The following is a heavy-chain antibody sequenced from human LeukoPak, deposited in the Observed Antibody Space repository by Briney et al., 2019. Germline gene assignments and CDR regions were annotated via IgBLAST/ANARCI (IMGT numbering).Heavy chain of an antibody. CDR3: ARGQYTSDWYYFDY. D-gene: IGHD6-19*01. J-gene: IGHJ4*02. Sequence: GRSLRLSCAGSRFTFSSYAMHWVRQAPGKGLEWVALIWYDGSNKYYADSVKGRFSISRDNSKNTLSLQMNSLRAEDTAVYYCARGQYTSDWYYFDYWGQGTLVTVSS. CDR1: RFTFSSYA. CDR2: IWYDGSNK. V-gene: IGHV3-33*01.